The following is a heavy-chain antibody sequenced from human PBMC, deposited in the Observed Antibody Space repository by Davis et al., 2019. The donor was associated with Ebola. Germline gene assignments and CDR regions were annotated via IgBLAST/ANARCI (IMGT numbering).Heavy chain of an antibody. Sequence: GGSLRLSCAASGFTVSSNYMSWVRQAPGKGLEWVSVIYSGGSTYYADSVKGRFTISRDNAKNSLSLQLNSLRAEDTAVYYCARDGIVVGLPVYWGQGTLVTVSS. J-gene: IGHJ4*02. CDR3: ARDGIVVGLPVY. D-gene: IGHD3-22*01. CDR1: GFTVSSNY. V-gene: IGHV3-53*01. CDR2: IYSGGST.